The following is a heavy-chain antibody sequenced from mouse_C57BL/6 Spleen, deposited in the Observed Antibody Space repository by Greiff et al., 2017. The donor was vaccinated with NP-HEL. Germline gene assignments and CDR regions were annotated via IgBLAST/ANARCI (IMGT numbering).Heavy chain of an antibody. CDR1: GYAFSSSW. V-gene: IGHV1-82*01. D-gene: IGHD2-4*01. J-gene: IGHJ1*03. CDR3: ARPLCYDDYDGWYFDV. Sequence: VQLQQSGPELVKPGASVKISCKASGYAFSSSWMNWVKQRPGKGLEWIGRSYPGDGDTNYNGKFKGKATLTADKSSSTAYMQLSSLTSEDSAVYFCARPLCYDDYDGWYFDVWGTGTTVTVSS. CDR2: SYPGDGDT.